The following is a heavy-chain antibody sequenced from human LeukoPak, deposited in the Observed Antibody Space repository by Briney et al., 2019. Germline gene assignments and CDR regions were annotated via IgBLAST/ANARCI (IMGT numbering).Heavy chain of an antibody. D-gene: IGHD2-21*02. V-gene: IGHV3-30*04. CDR3: AREGALGDNPSLDY. CDR1: GFTFSSYA. CDR2: ISYDGSNK. J-gene: IGHJ4*02. Sequence: PGRSLRLSCAASGFTFSSYAMHWVRQAPGKGLEWVAVISYDGSNKYYADSVKGRFTISRDNSKNTLYLQMNSLRAEDTAVYYCAREGALGDNPSLDYWGQGTLVTVSS.